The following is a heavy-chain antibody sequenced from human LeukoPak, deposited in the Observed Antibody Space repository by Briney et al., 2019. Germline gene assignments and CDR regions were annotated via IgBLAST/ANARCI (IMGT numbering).Heavy chain of an antibody. CDR2: IRTKPNSYTT. J-gene: IGHJ4*02. V-gene: IGHV3-73*01. Sequence: PGGSLRLSCAASGFDFSDFCMHWVRQASGRGLEWVGLIRTKPNSYTTVYAASVKGRFTISRDDSKNTAYLQMNSLKAEDTAVYYCTRQHCGGGTCSYVDYWGQGTLVTVSS. D-gene: IGHD2-15*01. CDR3: TRQHCGGGTCSYVDY. CDR1: GFDFSDFC.